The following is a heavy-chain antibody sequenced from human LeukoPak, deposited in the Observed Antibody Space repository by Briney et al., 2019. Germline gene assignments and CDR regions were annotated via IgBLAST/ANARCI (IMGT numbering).Heavy chain of an antibody. CDR2: SYYSGST. J-gene: IGHJ4*02. Sequence: SQTLSLTCTVSGGSISSGGYYWSWIRQHPGKGLEWIGYSYYSGSTNYNPSLKSRVTISLDTSKNQFSLKLTSVTAADTAVYYCAKSGSYYGSTSGWGQGTLATVSP. CDR3: AKSGSYYGSTSG. CDR1: GGSISSGGYY. D-gene: IGHD3-10*01. V-gene: IGHV4-31*02.